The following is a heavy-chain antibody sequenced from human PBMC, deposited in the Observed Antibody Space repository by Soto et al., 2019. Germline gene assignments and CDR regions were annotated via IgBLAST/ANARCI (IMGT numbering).Heavy chain of an antibody. CDR3: AREFGVSSPRPDY. CDR1: GFTFSSYA. V-gene: IGHV3-30-3*01. Sequence: QVQLVESGGGVVQPGRSLRLSCAASGFTFSSYAMHWVRQAPGKGLEWVAVISYDGSNKYYAVSVKGRFTISRDNSKNTLYLQMNSLRAEDTAVYYCAREFGVSSPRPDYWGQGTLVTVSS. CDR2: ISYDGSNK. D-gene: IGHD3-10*01. J-gene: IGHJ4*02.